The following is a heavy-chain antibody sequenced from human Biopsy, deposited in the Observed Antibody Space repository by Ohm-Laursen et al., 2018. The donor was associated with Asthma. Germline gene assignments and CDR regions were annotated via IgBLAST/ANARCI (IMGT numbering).Heavy chain of an antibody. CDR3: ARGPEYVRSSGALDY. Sequence: SVKVSCKASGDSFSNYAISWVRQAPGQGLEWMGGLIPVLGTPDHAQMFEGRVTITADESTSTAYMELSSLSSEDTALYYCARGPEYVRSSGALDYWGQETLVTVSS. CDR1: GDSFSNYA. V-gene: IGHV1-69*13. J-gene: IGHJ4*02. CDR2: LIPVLGTP. D-gene: IGHD2-2*01.